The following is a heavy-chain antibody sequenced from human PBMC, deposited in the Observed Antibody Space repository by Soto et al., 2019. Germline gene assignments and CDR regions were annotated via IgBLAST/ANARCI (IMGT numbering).Heavy chain of an antibody. CDR2: ISAYTDTP. CDR1: GYTFTNFG. J-gene: IGHJ5*02. V-gene: IGHV1-18*01. Sequence: ASVKVSCKASGYTFTNFGVTWVRRAPGQGLEWMGWISAYTDTPNYAQKFQGRVTMTIDTSTSTAYMDLRSLTSDDTAVYYCARVIPDVEAWFDPWGQGTLVTVS. D-gene: IGHD2-2*01. CDR3: ARVIPDVEAWFDP.